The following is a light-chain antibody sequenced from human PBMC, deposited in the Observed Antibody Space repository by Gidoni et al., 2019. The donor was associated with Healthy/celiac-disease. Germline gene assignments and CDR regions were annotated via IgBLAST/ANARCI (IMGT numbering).Light chain of an antibody. Sequence: QSALTQPAFVSGSPGQSITLSCAGTSSDVGSYNLVSWYQQPPGKAPKLMIYEVSKRPSGVSNRFSGSKSGNTASLTISGLQAEDEADYYCCSYAGSSTSVVFGGGTKLTVL. J-gene: IGLJ2*01. CDR2: EVS. V-gene: IGLV2-23*02. CDR3: CSYAGSSTSVV. CDR1: SSDVGSYNL.